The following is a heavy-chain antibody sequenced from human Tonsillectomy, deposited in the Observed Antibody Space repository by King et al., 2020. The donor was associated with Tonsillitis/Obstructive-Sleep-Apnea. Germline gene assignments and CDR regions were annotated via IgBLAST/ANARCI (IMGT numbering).Heavy chain of an antibody. CDR3: ARGVEEYYDFWSGSLGYYYMDV. CDR1: GGSFSGYY. Sequence: VQLQQWGAGLLKPSETLSLTCAVYGGSFSGYYWSWIRQPPGKGLEWIGEINHSGSTNYNPSLKSRVTISVDTSKNQFSLKLSSVPAADTAVYYCARGVEEYYDFWSGSLGYYYMDVWGKGTTVTVSS. D-gene: IGHD3-3*01. V-gene: IGHV4-34*01. CDR2: INHSGST. J-gene: IGHJ6*03.